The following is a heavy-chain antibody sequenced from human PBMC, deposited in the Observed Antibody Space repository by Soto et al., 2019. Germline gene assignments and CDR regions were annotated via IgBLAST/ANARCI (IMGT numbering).Heavy chain of an antibody. CDR1: GYTFTSYD. J-gene: IGHJ6*02. Sequence: QVQLVQSGAEVKKPGASVKVSCKASGYTFTSYDINWVRQATGQGLEWMGWMNPNSGNTGYAQKFQGRVTMTRNTCISTAYMELSSLRSEDTAVYYCARDHSSGWYAPYYYYGMDVWGQGTTVTVSS. V-gene: IGHV1-8*01. D-gene: IGHD6-19*01. CDR2: MNPNSGNT. CDR3: ARDHSSGWYAPYYYYGMDV.